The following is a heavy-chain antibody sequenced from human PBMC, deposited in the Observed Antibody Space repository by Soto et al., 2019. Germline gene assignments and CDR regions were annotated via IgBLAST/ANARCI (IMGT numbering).Heavy chain of an antibody. CDR2: ISAYNGNR. V-gene: IGHV1-18*03. CDR1: GYTFTNYG. D-gene: IGHD6-6*01. Sequence: QVQLVQSGGEVKKPGASVKVSCKASGYTFTNYGISWVRQAPGQGLEWMGWISAYNGNRKYAQKLQDRVTMTTDTSTNTAYMELRSLRSDDMAMYYCARVRGESEQLANYGMDAWGQGTTVTVFS. J-gene: IGHJ6*02. CDR3: ARVRGESEQLANYGMDA.